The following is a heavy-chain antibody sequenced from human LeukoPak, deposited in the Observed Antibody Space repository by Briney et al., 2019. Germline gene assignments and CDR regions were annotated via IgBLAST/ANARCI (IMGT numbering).Heavy chain of an antibody. CDR3: ARFRSGGTFRASLYYYYYYMDV. CDR2: IKQDVSEK. CDR1: GLTFSNSW. Sequence: GSLRLSCAASGLTFSNSWMSWVRQAPGKGLEWVANIKQDVSEKYYVDSVEGRFTISRDNARNSLYLQMNSLRAEDTAVYYCARFRSGGTFRASLYYYYYYMDVWGKGTTVTVSS. V-gene: IGHV3-7*01. J-gene: IGHJ6*03. D-gene: IGHD2-15*01.